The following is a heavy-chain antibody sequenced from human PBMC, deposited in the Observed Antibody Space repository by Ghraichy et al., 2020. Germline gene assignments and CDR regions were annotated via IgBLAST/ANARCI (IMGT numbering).Heavy chain of an antibody. CDR2: IYYSGST. J-gene: IGHJ6*02. CDR3: ARISVSQWLVADYYYYGMDV. CDR1: GGSISSSSYY. V-gene: IGHV4-39*01. D-gene: IGHD6-19*01. Sequence: ESLNISCTVSGGSISSSSYYWGWIRQPPGKGLEWIGSIYYSGSTYYNPSLKSRVTISVDTSKNQFSLKLSSVTAADTAVYYCARISVSQWLVADYYYYGMDVWGQGTTVTVSS.